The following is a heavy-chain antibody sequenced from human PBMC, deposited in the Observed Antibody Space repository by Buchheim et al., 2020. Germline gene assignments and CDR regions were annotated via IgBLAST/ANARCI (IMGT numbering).Heavy chain of an antibody. CDR2: INSDGSST. V-gene: IGHV3-74*01. D-gene: IGHD4-17*01. CDR1: GFTFSSYW. CDR3: ARTVYGDFDY. Sequence: EVQLVESGGGLVQPGGSLRLSCAASGFTFSSYWMHRVRQASGKGLAWVSRINSDGSSTSYAASVKGRFTISRDNAKNTRYLQRNCLGAEDTTVYYCARTVYGDFDYWGQGTL. J-gene: IGHJ4*02.